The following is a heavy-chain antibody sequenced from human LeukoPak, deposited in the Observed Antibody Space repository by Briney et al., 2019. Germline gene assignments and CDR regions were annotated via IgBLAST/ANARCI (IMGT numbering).Heavy chain of an antibody. CDR2: IYYSGST. V-gene: IGHV4-39*01. CDR1: GGSISSSSYY. J-gene: IGHJ2*01. D-gene: IGHD2-15*01. Sequence: SETLSLTCTVSGGSISSSSYYWGWMRQPPGKGREWIGSIYYSGSTYYNPSLKSRVTISVDTSKNQFSLKLSSVTAADTAVYYCARHAVVVAEYFDLWGRGTLVTVSS. CDR3: ARHAVVVAEYFDL.